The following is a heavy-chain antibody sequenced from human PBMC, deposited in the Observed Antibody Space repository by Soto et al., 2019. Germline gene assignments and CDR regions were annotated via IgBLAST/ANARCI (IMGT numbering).Heavy chain of an antibody. CDR3: AKDHYNILTGAMDV. CDR1: GVTFDDYA. CDR2: INWNSRSI. Sequence: EVQLVESGGGLVQPGRSLRLSCAASGVTFDDYAIHWVRQAPGKGLEWVSGINWNSRSIEYADSVKGRFTISRDNAKNSQYLQMNSRRVEDTALAYCAKDHYNILTGAMDVWGKGTTVTVSS. J-gene: IGHJ6*03. D-gene: IGHD3-9*01. V-gene: IGHV3-9*01.